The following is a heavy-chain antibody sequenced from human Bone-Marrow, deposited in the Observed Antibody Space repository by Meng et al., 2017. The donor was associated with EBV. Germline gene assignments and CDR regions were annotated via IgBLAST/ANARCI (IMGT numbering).Heavy chain of an antibody. CDR1: GGSIRSSSYY. CDR2: IYYSGST. J-gene: IGHJ5*02. V-gene: IGHV4-39*01. CDR3: ARHDRLGDYGVS. Sequence: LRLPESGQVLVKPSETLSLPCTVSGGSIRSSSYYWGWIRQPPGKGLEWIESIYYSGSTYYNPSLKSRVTISVDTSKNQFSLKLNSVTAADTAVYFCARHDRLGDYGVSWGQGTLVTVSS. D-gene: IGHD4-17*01.